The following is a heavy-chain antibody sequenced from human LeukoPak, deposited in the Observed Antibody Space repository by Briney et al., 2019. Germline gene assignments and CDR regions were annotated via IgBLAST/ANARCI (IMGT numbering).Heavy chain of an antibody. CDR2: MNPNSGNT. Sequence: ASVKVSCKASGYTFTSYDMNWVRQATGQGLEWMGWMNPNSGNTGYAQKFQGRVTMTRNTSISTAYMELSSLRSEDTAVYYCARHGSGSYYKVYYYYYYGMDVWGQGTTVTASS. V-gene: IGHV1-8*01. CDR3: ARHGSGSYYKVYYYYYYGMDV. CDR1: GYTFTSYD. J-gene: IGHJ6*02. D-gene: IGHD3-10*01.